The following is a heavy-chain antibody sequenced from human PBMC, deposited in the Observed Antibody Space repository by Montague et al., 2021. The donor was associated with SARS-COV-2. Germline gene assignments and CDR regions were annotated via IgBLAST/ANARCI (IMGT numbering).Heavy chain of an antibody. V-gene: IGHV4-4*02. J-gene: IGHJ6*02. Sequence: SETLSLTCAVSGGSISSSNWWSWVRPPPGKGLEWIGEIYHSGSTNYNPSLKSRVTISVDKSKNQFSLKLSSVTAADTAVYYCARVHPLWFGELLLDYYYYYGMDVWDQGTTVTVSS. D-gene: IGHD3-10*01. CDR2: IYHSGST. CDR1: GGSISSSNW. CDR3: ARVHPLWFGELLLDYYYYYGMDV.